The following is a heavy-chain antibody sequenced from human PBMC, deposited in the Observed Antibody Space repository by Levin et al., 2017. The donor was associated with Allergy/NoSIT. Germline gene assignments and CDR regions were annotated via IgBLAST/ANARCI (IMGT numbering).Heavy chain of an antibody. D-gene: IGHD3-22*01. V-gene: IGHV3-30*04. Sequence: GESLKISCAASGFTFSSYAMHWVRQAPGKGLEWVAVISYDGSNKYYADSVKGRFTISRDNSKNTLYLQMNSLRAEDTAVYYCARTYDSSGYYYGYFDYWGQGTLVTVSS. J-gene: IGHJ4*02. CDR1: GFTFSSYA. CDR3: ARTYDSSGYYYGYFDY. CDR2: ISYDGSNK.